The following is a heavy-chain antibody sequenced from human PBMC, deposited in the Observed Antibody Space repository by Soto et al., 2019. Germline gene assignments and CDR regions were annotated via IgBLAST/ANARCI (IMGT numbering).Heavy chain of an antibody. J-gene: IGHJ3*02. V-gene: IGHV4-39*01. D-gene: IGHD3-22*01. CDR1: GGPINSGTHY. Sequence: PSETLSLTCSVSGGPINSGTHYWGWIRQLPGKGLQWIVTIYYSGSTYYNPSLESRVTISVDTSENRFSLKLSAVTAADTAVYYCARLNDCTGYPDDAFDIWGQGTMVTVSS. CDR2: IYYSGST. CDR3: ARLNDCTGYPDDAFDI.